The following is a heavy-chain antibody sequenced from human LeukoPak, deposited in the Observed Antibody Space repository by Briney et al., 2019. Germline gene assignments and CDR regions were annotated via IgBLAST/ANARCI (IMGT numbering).Heavy chain of an antibody. CDR2: INHSGST. CDR1: GGSFSGYY. Sequence: SETLSLTCAVYGGSFSGYYWSWIRQPPGKGLEWIGEINHSGSTNYDPSLKSRVTISVDTSKNQFSLKLSSVTAADTAVYYCARLGFGGWAYWGQGTLVTVSS. CDR3: ARLGFGGWAY. J-gene: IGHJ4*02. D-gene: IGHD6-19*01. V-gene: IGHV4-34*01.